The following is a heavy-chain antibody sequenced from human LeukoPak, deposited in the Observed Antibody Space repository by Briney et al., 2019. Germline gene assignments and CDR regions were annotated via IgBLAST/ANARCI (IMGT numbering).Heavy chain of an antibody. V-gene: IGHV4-38-2*01. CDR1: GYSISSGYY. CDR2: VYYSGST. J-gene: IGHJ3*02. Sequence: SETLSLTCAVSGYSISSGYYWGWIRQPPGKGLEWIGSVYYSGSTYYNPSLKSRVTISVDTSKNHFSLKLSSVTAADTAVYYCARPNSSGWPRVSFDIWGQGTMVTVSS. D-gene: IGHD6-19*01. CDR3: ARPNSSGWPRVSFDI.